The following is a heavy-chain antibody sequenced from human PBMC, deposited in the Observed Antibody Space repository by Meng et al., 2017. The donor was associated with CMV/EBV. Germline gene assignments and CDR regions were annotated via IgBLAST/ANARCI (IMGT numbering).Heavy chain of an antibody. J-gene: IGHJ5*02. CDR1: GYTFTGYY. V-gene: IGHV1-2*02. Sequence: ASVKSCKASGYTFTGYYMHWVRQAPGQGLEWMGWINPNSGGTNYAQKFQGRVTMTRDTSISTAYMELSRLRSDDTAVYYCARVGLPAALCNWFDPWGQGTLVTVSS. D-gene: IGHD2-2*01. CDR3: ARVGLPAALCNWFDP. CDR2: INPNSGGT.